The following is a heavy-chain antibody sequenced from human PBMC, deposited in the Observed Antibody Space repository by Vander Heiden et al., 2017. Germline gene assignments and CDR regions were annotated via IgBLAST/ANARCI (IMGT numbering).Heavy chain of an antibody. CDR3: ARAKDIVVVPPGGMDV. Sequence: EVQLVESGGGVVQPGGSLRRYCAASGFFLSSYDMHRVRQATGKGLEWVSAIGTAGDTYYPGSVKGRFTISRENAKNSLYLQMNSLRAGDTAVYYCARAKDIVVVPPGGMDVWGQGTTVTVSS. D-gene: IGHD2-2*01. J-gene: IGHJ6*02. V-gene: IGHV3-13*01. CDR2: IGTAGDT. CDR1: GFFLSSYD.